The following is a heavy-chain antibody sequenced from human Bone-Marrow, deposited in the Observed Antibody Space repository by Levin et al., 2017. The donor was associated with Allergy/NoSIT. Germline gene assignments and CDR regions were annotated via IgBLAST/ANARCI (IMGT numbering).Heavy chain of an antibody. CDR3: AHDEQRRNYDHVWGRYGSDYFDY. V-gene: IGHV2-5*02. J-gene: IGHJ4*02. CDR2: IYWDDDK. Sequence: SGPTLVKPTQTLTLTCTFSGFSLTTTGVGVGWIRQPPGKALEWLALIYWDDDKRYTPFLKSRLTITKDTSKNQVVLRMTNMDPVDTATYYCAHDEQRRNYDHVWGRYGSDYFDYWGQGTLVTVSS. CDR1: GFSLTTTGVG. D-gene: IGHD3-16*01.